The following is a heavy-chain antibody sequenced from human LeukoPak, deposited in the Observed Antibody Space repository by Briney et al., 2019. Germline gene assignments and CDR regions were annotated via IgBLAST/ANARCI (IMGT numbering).Heavy chain of an antibody. J-gene: IGHJ5*02. CDR2: ISYDGSNK. Sequence: GGSLRLSCAASGFTFSSYAMHWVRQAPGKGLEWVAVISYDGSNKYYADSVKGRFTISRDNSKNTLYLQMNSLRAEDTAVYYCARDEDYGDHKNWFDPWGQGTLVTVSS. CDR1: GFTFSSYA. CDR3: ARDEDYGDHKNWFDP. V-gene: IGHV3-30*04. D-gene: IGHD4-17*01.